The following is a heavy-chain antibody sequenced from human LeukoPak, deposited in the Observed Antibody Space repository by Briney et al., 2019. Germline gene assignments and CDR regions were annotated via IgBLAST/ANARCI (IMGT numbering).Heavy chain of an antibody. D-gene: IGHD3-3*01. CDR2: IFSSGTT. CDR1: GGSISGGTYY. J-gene: IGHJ6*03. Sequence: SQTLSLTCTVSGGSISGGTYYWSWIRQTAGRGLEWIGRIFSSGTTNYNPSLKNRVTISVDTSKNQFSLNLTSVTAADTAVYYCARRGLGVALRGGHYYYYYMDVWGKGTTVTVSS. V-gene: IGHV4-61*02. CDR3: ARRGLGVALRGGHYYYYYMDV.